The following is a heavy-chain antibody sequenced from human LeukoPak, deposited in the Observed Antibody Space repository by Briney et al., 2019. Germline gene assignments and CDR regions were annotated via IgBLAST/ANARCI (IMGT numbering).Heavy chain of an antibody. CDR2: ISGSGGST. V-gene: IGHV3-23*01. Sequence: PGGSLRLFCAASGFTFSSYAMSWVRQAPGEGLEWVSAISGSGGSTYYADSVKGRFTISRDNSKNTLYLQMNSLRAEDTAVYYCAKGPAVPYNWLDPWGQGTLVTVSS. J-gene: IGHJ5*02. D-gene: IGHD2-2*01. CDR3: AKGPAVPYNWLDP. CDR1: GFTFSSYA.